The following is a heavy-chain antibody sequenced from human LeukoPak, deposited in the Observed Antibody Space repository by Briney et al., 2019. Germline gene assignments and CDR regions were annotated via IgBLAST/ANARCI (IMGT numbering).Heavy chain of an antibody. CDR1: GFTFSGFW. CDR3: AREARLGELSPSGY. D-gene: IGHD3-16*02. J-gene: IGHJ4*02. V-gene: IGHV3-30*02. CDR2: IRYDGSNK. Sequence: GGSLRLSCAASGFTFSGFWMSWVRQAPGKGLEWVAFIRYDGSNKYYADSVKGRFTISRDNSKNTLYLQMNNLRAEDTAVYYCAREARLGELSPSGYWGQGTLVTVSS.